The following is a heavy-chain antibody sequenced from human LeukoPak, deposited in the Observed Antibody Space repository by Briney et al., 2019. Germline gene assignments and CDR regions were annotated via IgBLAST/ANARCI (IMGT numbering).Heavy chain of an antibody. CDR2: ISAGNGNT. CDR3: ARDSGSGNNDY. D-gene: IGHD1-26*01. J-gene: IGHJ4*02. CDR1: GYTFTSYA. V-gene: IGHV1-3*01. Sequence: ASVKVSCKASGYTFTSYAIHWVRQAPGQRLEWMGWISAGNGNTKYSQNFQGRVTFISNTSATTAFMELSSLRSGDVAVYYCARDSGSGNNDYWGQGTLVTVSS.